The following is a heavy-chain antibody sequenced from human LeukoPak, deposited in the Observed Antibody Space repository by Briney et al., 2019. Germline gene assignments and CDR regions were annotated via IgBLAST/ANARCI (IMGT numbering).Heavy chain of an antibody. Sequence: SGTLSLTCAVSGGSISSSNWWSWVRQPPGKGLEWIGEIYHSGSTNYNPSLKSRVTLSVDKSKNQFCPRLSSVTAADTAVYYCARTGTAGRNYWGQGTLVTVSS. CDR3: ARTGTAGRNY. D-gene: IGHD6-13*01. CDR2: IYHSGST. V-gene: IGHV4-4*02. CDR1: GGSISSSNW. J-gene: IGHJ4*02.